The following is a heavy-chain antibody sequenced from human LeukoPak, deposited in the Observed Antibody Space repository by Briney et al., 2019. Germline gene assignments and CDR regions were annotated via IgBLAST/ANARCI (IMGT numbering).Heavy chain of an antibody. CDR1: GFTFSSYA. D-gene: IGHD5-12*01. CDR2: ISYDGSNK. V-gene: IGHV3-30-3*01. CDR3: ARGGRGYSGYDARGY. Sequence: GGSLRLSCAASGFTFSSYAMHWVRQAPGKGLEWVAVISYDGSNKYYADSVKGRFIISKDNSKNTLYLQMNSLRAEDTAVYYCARGGRGYSGYDARGYWGQGTLVTVSS. J-gene: IGHJ4*02.